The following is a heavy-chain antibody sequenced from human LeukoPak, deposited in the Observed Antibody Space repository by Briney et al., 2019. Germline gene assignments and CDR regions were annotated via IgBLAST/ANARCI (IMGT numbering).Heavy chain of an antibody. Sequence: ASVKVSCKASGYTFTSYDINWVRQATGQGLEWMGLMNPNRGNTGYAQKFKGRVTITRNTSINTPYMYLNSQRAKEAAGYFCARGKFVMVRGVLAWLEPWGQGTLVTVPS. V-gene: IGHV1-8*01. CDR1: GYTFTSYD. CDR3: ARGKFVMVRGVLAWLEP. D-gene: IGHD3-10*01. J-gene: IGHJ5*02. CDR2: MNPNRGNT.